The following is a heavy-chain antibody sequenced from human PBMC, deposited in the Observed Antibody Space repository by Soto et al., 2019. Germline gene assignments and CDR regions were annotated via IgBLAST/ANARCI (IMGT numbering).Heavy chain of an antibody. CDR3: ARVERRLPGAFDI. Sequence: GGSLRLSCAASGFTFSDYYMSWIRQAPGKGLEWVSYISSSGSTIYYADSVKGRFTIPRDNAKNSLYLQMNSLRAEDTAVYYCARVERRLPGAFDIWGQGTMVTVSS. CDR1: GFTFSDYY. D-gene: IGHD5-12*01. J-gene: IGHJ3*02. V-gene: IGHV3-11*01. CDR2: ISSSGSTI.